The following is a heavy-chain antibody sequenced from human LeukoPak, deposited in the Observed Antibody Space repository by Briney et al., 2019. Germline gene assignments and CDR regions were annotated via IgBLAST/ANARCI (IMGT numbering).Heavy chain of an antibody. J-gene: IGHJ4*02. D-gene: IGHD1-26*01. CDR1: GYTLTSYG. V-gene: IGHV1-18*01. Sequence: GASVKVSCKASGYTLTSYGISWVLQAPGQGLAWVGWISTYNGNTNYVHTLQGRVTMTTDTSTSTAYMELRSLTSDDTAVYYCARWGGATTPFDYWGQGTLVTVSS. CDR3: ARWGGATTPFDY. CDR2: ISTYNGNT.